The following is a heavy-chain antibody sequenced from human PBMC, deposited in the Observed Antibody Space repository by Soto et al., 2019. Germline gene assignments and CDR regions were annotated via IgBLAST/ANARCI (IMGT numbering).Heavy chain of an antibody. CDR1: RVAFSKFI. CDR3: AKVRYSSPMGYYYGMDV. CDR2: IIPIFGTA. J-gene: IGHJ6*02. V-gene: IGHV1-69*13. Sequence: SVKVSCNASRVAFSKFIVTWVRQAPGLGLEWVGGIIPIFGTANYAQKFQGRVTITADESTSTSYMEVNNLRSEDTAVYYCAKVRYSSPMGYYYGMDVWGQGTTVTVSS. D-gene: IGHD6-19*01.